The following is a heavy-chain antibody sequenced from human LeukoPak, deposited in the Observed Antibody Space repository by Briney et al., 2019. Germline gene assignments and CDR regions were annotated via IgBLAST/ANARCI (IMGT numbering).Heavy chain of an antibody. V-gene: IGHV1-8*01. J-gene: IGHJ5*02. CDR3: ARVPYGIIQWFDP. D-gene: IGHD3-3*01. CDR1: GYTFTTYH. Sequence: ASVKVSCKASGYTFTTYHINWVRQATGQGLEWMGWMNPNSGNTGYAQKFQGRVTMTRNTSISTAYMELSSLRSEDMAVYYCARVPYGIIQWFDPWGQGTLVTVSS. CDR2: MNPNSGNT.